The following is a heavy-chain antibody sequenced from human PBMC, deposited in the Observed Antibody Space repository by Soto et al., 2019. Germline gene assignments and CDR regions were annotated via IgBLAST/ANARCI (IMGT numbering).Heavy chain of an antibody. CDR1: GFSLSTSGMC. V-gene: IGHV2-70*01. Sequence: SGPTLVNPTQTLTLTCTVSGFSLSTSGMCVSWIRQPPGKALEWLALIDWDDEKFYSTSLKTRLSISKDTSTNLVVLTMANMDPVDTGTYYCARTPFRYVDWYYNMDFWGQGTTVTVSS. CDR3: ARTPFRYVDWYYNMDF. D-gene: IGHD3-9*01. CDR2: IDWDDEK. J-gene: IGHJ6*02.